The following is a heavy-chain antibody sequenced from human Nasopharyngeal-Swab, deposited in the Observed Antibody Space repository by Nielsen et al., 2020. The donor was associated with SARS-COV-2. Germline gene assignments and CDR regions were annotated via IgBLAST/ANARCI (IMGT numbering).Heavy chain of an antibody. Sequence: ASVQVSCNASGYTFTSYYIIWVRHATAQGLVWMGWMNPNSGNTGYAQKFQGRVTMTRNTSISTADMELSSLRSEDKAVYYCARGGPDIVVVPAEAFDIWGQGTMVTVSS. CDR2: MNPNSGNT. D-gene: IGHD2-2*01. V-gene: IGHV1-8*01. CDR3: ARGGPDIVVVPAEAFDI. CDR1: GYTFTSYY. J-gene: IGHJ3*02.